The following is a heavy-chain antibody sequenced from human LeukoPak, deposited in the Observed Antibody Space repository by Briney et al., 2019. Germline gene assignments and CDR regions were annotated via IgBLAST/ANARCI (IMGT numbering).Heavy chain of an antibody. J-gene: IGHJ4*02. V-gene: IGHV3-7*01. CDR3: MRDPLDY. CDR1: GFTITNYW. CDR2: IKQDGSVE. Sequence: PGGSLRLSCAVSGFTITNYWMSWVRQAPGKGLEWVASIKQDGSVEFYVDSVKGRFTISRDSAKNSLYLQMNNLRDEDTAVYYCMRDPLDYWGQETLVTVPS.